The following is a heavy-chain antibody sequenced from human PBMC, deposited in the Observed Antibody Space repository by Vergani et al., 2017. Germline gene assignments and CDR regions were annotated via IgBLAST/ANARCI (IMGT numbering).Heavy chain of an antibody. CDR2: IYYSGST. CDR3: ARGSTSYHYYGMDV. Sequence: QVQLQESGPGQVKPSQTLSLTCTVSGGSISSYYWSWIRQPPGKGLEWIGYIYYSGSTNYNPSLKSRVTISVDTSKNQFSLKLSSVTAADTAVYYCARGSTSYHYYGMDVWGQGTTVTVSS. D-gene: IGHD2-2*01. CDR1: GGSISSYY. J-gene: IGHJ6*02. V-gene: IGHV4-59*01.